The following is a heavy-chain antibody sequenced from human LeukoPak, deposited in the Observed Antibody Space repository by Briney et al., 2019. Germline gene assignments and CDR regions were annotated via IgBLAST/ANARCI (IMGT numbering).Heavy chain of an antibody. CDR1: GFTFDDYA. CDR2: ICWNSVII. Sequence: SLRLSCAVSGFTFDDYAMHWVRQAPGKGREWVSGICWNSVIILYADSVEGRFTLSRDSAKNSLYLQMNSLRPEDTAFYYCAKGIRSIVVPPDAMDAWGQGTTVTVSS. D-gene: IGHD2-2*01. J-gene: IGHJ6*02. CDR3: AKGIRSIVVPPDAMDA. V-gene: IGHV3-9*01.